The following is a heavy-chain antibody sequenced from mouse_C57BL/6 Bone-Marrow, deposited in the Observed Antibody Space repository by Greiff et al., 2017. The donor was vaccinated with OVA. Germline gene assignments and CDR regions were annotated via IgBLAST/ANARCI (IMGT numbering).Heavy chain of an antibody. CDR2: IYPRSGNT. Sequence: QVQLQQSGAELARPGASVKLSCKASGYTFTSYGISWVKQRTGQGLEWIGEIYPRSGNTYYNEKFKGEATLTADKSSSTAYMELRSLTSEDSAVYFCARLGQLRPTWFAYWGQGTLVTVSA. V-gene: IGHV1-81*01. D-gene: IGHD3-2*02. J-gene: IGHJ3*01. CDR1: GYTFTSYG. CDR3: ARLGQLRPTWFAY.